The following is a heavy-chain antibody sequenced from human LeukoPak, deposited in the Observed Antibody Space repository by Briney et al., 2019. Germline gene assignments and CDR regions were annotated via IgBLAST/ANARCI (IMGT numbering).Heavy chain of an antibody. CDR1: GYTLTELS. D-gene: IGHD6-19*01. CDR2: FDPEDGET. V-gene: IGHV1-24*01. Sequence: EASVKVSCKVSGYTLTELSMHWVRQAPGKGLEWMGGFDPEDGETIYAQKFQGRVTMTEDTSTDTAYMEPSSLRSEDTAVYYCATGIREQWLKIDYWGQGTLVTVSS. CDR3: ATGIREQWLKIDY. J-gene: IGHJ4*02.